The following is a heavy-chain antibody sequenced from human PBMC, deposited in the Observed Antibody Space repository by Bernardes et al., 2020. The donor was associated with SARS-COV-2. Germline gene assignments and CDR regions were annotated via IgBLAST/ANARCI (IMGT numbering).Heavy chain of an antibody. Sequence: GGCLSRSSAAPGFSFSYNAMHWVRPAPGKGLEWVAVMSYAGTKKYFVDSVKGRFAISRDTSKNTLYLQMNSLGAGDTAVYYCARAPRYCTSGSCYGGFDIWGQGTMVTVSS. CDR3: ARAPRYCTSGSCYGGFDI. CDR2: MSYAGTKK. D-gene: IGHD2-15*01. CDR1: GFSFSYNA. V-gene: IGHV3-33*08. J-gene: IGHJ3*02.